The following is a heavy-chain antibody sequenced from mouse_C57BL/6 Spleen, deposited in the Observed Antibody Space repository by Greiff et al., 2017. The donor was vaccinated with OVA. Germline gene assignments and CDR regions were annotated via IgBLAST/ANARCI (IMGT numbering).Heavy chain of an antibody. J-gene: IGHJ4*01. D-gene: IGHD3-2*02. CDR3: ASDSSGYGGHAMDY. V-gene: IGHV1-18*01. CDR1: GYTFTDYN. Sequence: EVQLQQSGPELVKPGASVKIPCKASGYTFTDYNMDWVKQSHGKSLEWIGDINPNNGGTIYNQKFKGKATLTVDKSSSTAYMELRSLTSEDTAVYYCASDSSGYGGHAMDYWGQGTSVTVSS. CDR2: INPNNGGT.